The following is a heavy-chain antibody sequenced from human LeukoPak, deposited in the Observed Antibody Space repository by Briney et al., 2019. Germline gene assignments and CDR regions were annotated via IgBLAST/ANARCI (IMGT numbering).Heavy chain of an antibody. D-gene: IGHD6-13*01. J-gene: IGHJ4*02. CDR3: ARARSSSWYCPDY. CDR2: ISGSGGST. CDR1: GFTFSSYG. V-gene: IGHV3-23*01. Sequence: GGSLRLSCAASGFTFSSYGMSWVRQAPGKGLEWVSAISGSGGSTYYADSVKGRFTISRDNAKNSLYLQMNSLRAEDTAVYYCARARSSSWYCPDYWGQGTLVTVSS.